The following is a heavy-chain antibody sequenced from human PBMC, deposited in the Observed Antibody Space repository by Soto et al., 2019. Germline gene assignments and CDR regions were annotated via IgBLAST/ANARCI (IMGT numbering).Heavy chain of an antibody. Sequence: QVQLVQSGAEVKKPGSSVKVSCKASGGTFSSYTISWVRQAPGQGLEWMGRIIPILGIANYAQKFQGRVTITADQCTRTAYVELSGLRSEDTDVYYCARLSRDSSGYYYSWGQGTLVTVSS. CDR3: ARLSRDSSGYYYS. CDR2: IIPILGIA. V-gene: IGHV1-69*02. J-gene: IGHJ4*02. CDR1: GGTFSSYT. D-gene: IGHD3-22*01.